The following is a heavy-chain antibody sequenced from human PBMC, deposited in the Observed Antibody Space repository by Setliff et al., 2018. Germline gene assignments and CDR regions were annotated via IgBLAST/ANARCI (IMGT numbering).Heavy chain of an antibody. V-gene: IGHV3-7*01. Sequence: GSLRLSCAASGFTFGSLWMAWVRQTPGKGLEWVAYINEDGSAQFYVDSVLGRFTISRDNAHGSLYLQMNSLRVEDTAVYFCARDVYDFRTGLGGPWGQGTQVTVSS. J-gene: IGHJ5*02. CDR3: ARDVYDFRTGLGGP. CDR2: INEDGSAQ. CDR1: GFTFGSLW. D-gene: IGHD3-3*01.